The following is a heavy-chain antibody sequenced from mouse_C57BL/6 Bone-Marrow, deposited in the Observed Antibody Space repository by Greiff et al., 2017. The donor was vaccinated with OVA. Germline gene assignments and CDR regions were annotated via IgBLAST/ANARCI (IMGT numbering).Heavy chain of an antibody. Sequence: VQLQQPGAELVRPGSSVKLSCKASGYTFTSYWMDWVQQRPGQGLEWIGNIYPSDSETHYNQKFKDKATLTVDKSSSTAYMQLSSLTSEDSAVYYCARADGYYALYYFDYWGQGTTLTVSS. J-gene: IGHJ2*01. CDR2: IYPSDSET. CDR1: GYTFTSYW. V-gene: IGHV1-61*01. D-gene: IGHD2-3*01. CDR3: ARADGYYALYYFDY.